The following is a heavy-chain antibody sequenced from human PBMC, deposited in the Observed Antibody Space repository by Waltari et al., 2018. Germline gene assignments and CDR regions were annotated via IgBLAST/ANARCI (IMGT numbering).Heavy chain of an antibody. CDR1: GGSISSSSYY. Sequence: QLQLQESGPGLVKPSETLSLTCTVSGGSISSSSYYWGWIRQPPGKGLEWIGSIYYSGSTYYNPSLKSRVTISVDTSKNQFSLKLSSVTAADTAVYYCARARVVPAAKTGRFDPWGQGTLVTVSS. CDR3: ARARVVPAAKTGRFDP. D-gene: IGHD2-2*01. V-gene: IGHV4-39*07. J-gene: IGHJ5*02. CDR2: IYYSGST.